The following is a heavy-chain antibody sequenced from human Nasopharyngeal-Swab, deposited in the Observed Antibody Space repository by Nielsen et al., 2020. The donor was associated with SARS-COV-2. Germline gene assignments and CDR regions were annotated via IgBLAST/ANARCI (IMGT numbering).Heavy chain of an antibody. J-gene: IGHJ4*02. Sequence: WIRQPPGKALEWLALIDWDDDKYYSTSLKTRLTISKDTSKNQVVLTMTNMDPVDTATYYCARTYYYDSSGYPFDYWGQGTLVTVSS. CDR3: ARTYYYDSSGYPFDY. V-gene: IGHV2-70*01. CDR2: IDWDDDK. D-gene: IGHD3-22*01.